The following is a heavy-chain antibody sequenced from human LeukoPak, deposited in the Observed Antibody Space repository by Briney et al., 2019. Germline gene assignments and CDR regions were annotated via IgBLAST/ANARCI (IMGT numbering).Heavy chain of an antibody. CDR1: GYTFTSYA. CDR3: ARDHVLRFLEWSIYYYGMDV. D-gene: IGHD3-3*01. Sequence: ASVKVSCKASGYTFTSYAMNWVRQAPGQGLEWMGWINTNTGNPTYAQGFTGRFVFSLDTSVSTAYLQISSLKAEDTAVYYCARDHVLRFLEWSIYYYGMDVWGQGTTVTVSS. CDR2: INTNTGNP. J-gene: IGHJ6*02. V-gene: IGHV7-4-1*02.